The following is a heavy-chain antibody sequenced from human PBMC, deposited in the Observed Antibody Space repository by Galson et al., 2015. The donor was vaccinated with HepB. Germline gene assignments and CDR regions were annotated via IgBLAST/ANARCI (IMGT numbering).Heavy chain of an antibody. J-gene: IGHJ6*03. CDR2: MNPNSGNT. CDR1: GYTFTSYD. V-gene: IGHV1-8*01. CDR3: ARWSLGAYYYYMDV. Sequence: SVKVSCKASGYTFTSYDINWVRQATGQGLEWMGWMNPNSGNTGYAQKFQGRVTMTRNTSISTAYMELSSLRSEDTAVYYCARWSLGAYYYYMDVWGKGTTVTVSS.